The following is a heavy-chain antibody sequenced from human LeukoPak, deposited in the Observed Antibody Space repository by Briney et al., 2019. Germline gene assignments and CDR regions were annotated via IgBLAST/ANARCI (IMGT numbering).Heavy chain of an antibody. CDR1: GGSFSGYY. D-gene: IGHD3-10*01. V-gene: IGHV4-34*01. Sequence: KPSETLSLTCAVYGGSFSGYYWSWIRQPPGKGLEWIGEINHSGSTNYNPSLKSRVTISVDTSKNQFSLKLSSVIAADTAVYYCARVGSGVNGPVDYWGQGTLVTVSS. J-gene: IGHJ4*02. CDR3: ARVGSGVNGPVDY. CDR2: INHSGST.